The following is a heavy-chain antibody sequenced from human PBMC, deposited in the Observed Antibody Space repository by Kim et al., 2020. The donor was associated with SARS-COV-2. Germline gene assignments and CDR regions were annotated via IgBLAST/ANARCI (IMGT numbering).Heavy chain of an antibody. D-gene: IGHD6-19*01. CDR3: VREVVAGSFDY. Sequence: ASVKVSCKASGYTFTTFALYWVRRAPGQRLEWMGWINGGNGNTSYSQKFQARVSITRDTSATTAYLELSGLRSEDTAVYYCVREVVAGSFDYWGQGTLVTVSS. CDR1: GYTFTTFA. CDR2: INGGNGNT. J-gene: IGHJ4*02. V-gene: IGHV1-3*01.